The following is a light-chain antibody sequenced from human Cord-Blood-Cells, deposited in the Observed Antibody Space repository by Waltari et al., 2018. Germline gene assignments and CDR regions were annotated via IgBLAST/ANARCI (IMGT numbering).Light chain of an antibody. CDR1: QSISSH. Sequence: DIQMTQSPSSLSASVGDRVTITCRSSQSISSHLNWYQQKPGKAPKLLIYAASSLQSGVPKRFSGSGSGSDFTLTISSLQPEDFATYYCQQSYSTPYTFGQGTKLEIK. V-gene: IGKV1-39*01. CDR2: AAS. J-gene: IGKJ2*01. CDR3: QQSYSTPYT.